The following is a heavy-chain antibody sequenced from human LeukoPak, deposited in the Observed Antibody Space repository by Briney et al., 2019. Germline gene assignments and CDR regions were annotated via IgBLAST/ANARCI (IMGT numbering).Heavy chain of an antibody. D-gene: IGHD1-14*01. V-gene: IGHV3-30-3*01. J-gene: IGHJ4*02. CDR1: GFTFNDYA. CDR3: ASFDNALDY. Sequence: PGGSLRLSCAPSGFTFNDYAMHWVRQAPGKGPEWVAVISYDGSNKYYADSVKGRFTISRDNSKNTLYLQMNSLRAEDTAVYYCASFDNALDYWGQGTLVTVSS. CDR2: ISYDGSNK.